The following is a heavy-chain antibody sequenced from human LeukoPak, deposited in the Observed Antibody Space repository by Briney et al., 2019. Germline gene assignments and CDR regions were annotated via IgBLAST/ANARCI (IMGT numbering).Heavy chain of an antibody. CDR3: ARRGVVVAAGGNWFGP. Sequence: ASVKVSCKASGYTFTGYYMHWVRQAPGQGLEWMGWINPNSGGTNYAQKFQGRVTMTRDTSISTAYMELSRLRSDDTAVYYCARRGVVVAAGGNWFGPWGQGTLVTVSS. J-gene: IGHJ5*02. CDR2: INPNSGGT. D-gene: IGHD2-15*01. CDR1: GYTFTGYY. V-gene: IGHV1-2*02.